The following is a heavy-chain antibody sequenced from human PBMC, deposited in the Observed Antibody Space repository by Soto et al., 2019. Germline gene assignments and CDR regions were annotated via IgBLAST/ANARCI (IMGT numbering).Heavy chain of an antibody. Sequence: EVQLLESGGGLVQPGGSLRLSCAGSGLTFSNYAMVWVGQAPGKGREWVSAISGGGGGAHYADSVRGRFSISRDNSKNTLYLQMNSLRAEDTALYYCAKDPNGDYVGAFDDWGPGTMVTVSS. J-gene: IGHJ3*01. CDR3: AKDPNGDYVGAFDD. CDR1: GLTFSNYA. D-gene: IGHD4-17*01. V-gene: IGHV3-23*01. CDR2: ISGGGGGA.